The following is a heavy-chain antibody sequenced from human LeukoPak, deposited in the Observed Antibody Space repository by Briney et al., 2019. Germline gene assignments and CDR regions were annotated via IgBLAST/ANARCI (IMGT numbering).Heavy chain of an antibody. CDR2: INPNSGGT. D-gene: IGHD5-18*01. V-gene: IGHV1-2*02. Sequence: AAVKVSCKASGYTFTGYYMHWVRQAPGRGLEWMGWINPNSGGTNYAEKFQGRVTMTRDTSISTAYMEVSRLRSDDTAVYYCARDHSGYSYYSWGQGTLVTVSS. CDR3: ARDHSGYSYYS. CDR1: GYTFTGYY. J-gene: IGHJ4*02.